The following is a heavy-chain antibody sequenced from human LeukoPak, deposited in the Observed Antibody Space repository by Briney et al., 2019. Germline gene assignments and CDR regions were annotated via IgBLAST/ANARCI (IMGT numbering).Heavy chain of an antibody. Sequence: SETLSLTCAVYGGSFSGYYWSWIRQPPGKGLEWIGEINHSGSTNYNPSLKSRVTISVDTSKNQFSLKLSSVTAADTAVYYCARRTGYSSGWYLALYFQHWGQGTLVTVSS. D-gene: IGHD6-19*01. CDR2: INHSGST. CDR3: ARRTGYSSGWYLALYFQH. CDR1: GGSFSGYY. J-gene: IGHJ1*01. V-gene: IGHV4-34*01.